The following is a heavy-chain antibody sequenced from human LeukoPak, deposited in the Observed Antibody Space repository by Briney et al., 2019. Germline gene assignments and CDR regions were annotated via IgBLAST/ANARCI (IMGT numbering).Heavy chain of an antibody. CDR2: IIPIFGTA. Sequence: GASVKVSCKASGGTFSSYAIGWVRQAPGQGLEWMGGIIPIFGTANYAQKFQGRVTITADESTSTAYMELSSLRSEDTAVYYCARETTTVTTFQAGNNWFDPWGQGTLVTVSS. CDR3: ARETTTVTTFQAGNNWFDP. D-gene: IGHD4-11*01. CDR1: GGTFSSYA. J-gene: IGHJ5*02. V-gene: IGHV1-69*13.